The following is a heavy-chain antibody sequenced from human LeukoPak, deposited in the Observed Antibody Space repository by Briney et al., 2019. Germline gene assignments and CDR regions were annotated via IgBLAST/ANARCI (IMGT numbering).Heavy chain of an antibody. CDR1: GGSISSSNYY. V-gene: IGHV4-39*01. J-gene: IGHJ3*02. Sequence: PSETLSLTCTVSGGSISSSNYYWGWIRQPPGKGLEWIGSMFYSGSTYYNPSLESRVTISVDTSKNQFSLRLSSVTAADTAVYYCARGIAARRTEQAFDIWGQGTMVTVSS. CDR3: ARGIAARRTEQAFDI. D-gene: IGHD6-6*01. CDR2: MFYSGST.